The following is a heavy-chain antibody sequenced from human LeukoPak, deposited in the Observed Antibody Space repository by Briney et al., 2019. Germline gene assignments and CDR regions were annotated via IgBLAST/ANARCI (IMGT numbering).Heavy chain of an antibody. CDR3: ARDEYCSSTSCYGYFQH. CDR1: GYTFTSYA. V-gene: IGHV1-3*01. Sequence: ASVKVSCKASGYTFTSYAMHWVRQAPGQRLEWMGWINAGNGNTKYSQKFQGRVTITRDTSASTAYMELSSLRSEDTAVYCCARDEYCSSTSCYGYFQHWGQGTLVTVSS. CDR2: INAGNGNT. J-gene: IGHJ1*01. D-gene: IGHD2-2*01.